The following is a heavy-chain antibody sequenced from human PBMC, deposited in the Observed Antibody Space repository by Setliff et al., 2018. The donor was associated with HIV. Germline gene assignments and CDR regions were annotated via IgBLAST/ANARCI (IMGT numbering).Heavy chain of an antibody. D-gene: IGHD3-10*01. CDR3: AKAGSNYFDY. CDR2: ISRAGFST. CDR1: GFIFSNNA. Sequence: GGSLRLSCAASGFIFSNNAMSWVRQAPGKGLEWVSAISRAGFSTYFADSVKGRFTISRDNSKNSLFLQMHSLKTEDTALYYCAKAGSNYFDYWGQGTLVTVSS. V-gene: IGHV3-23*01. J-gene: IGHJ4*02.